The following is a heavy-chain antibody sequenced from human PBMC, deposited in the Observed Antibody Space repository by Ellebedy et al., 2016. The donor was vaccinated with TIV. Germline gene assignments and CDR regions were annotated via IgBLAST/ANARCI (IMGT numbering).Heavy chain of an antibody. CDR2: IGGSGGSP. CDR3: AKDRGGRGSAYYFLLDV. V-gene: IGHV3-23*01. Sequence: GGSLRLSCVASGFTFATFAMTWVRQAPGKGLEWVSRIGGSGGSPMYADSVRGRFTISRDISRNTVFLQMNTLRPDDTAVYFCAKDRGGRGSAYYFLLDVWGHGTTVTVSS. J-gene: IGHJ6*02. CDR1: GFTFATFA. D-gene: IGHD3-10*01.